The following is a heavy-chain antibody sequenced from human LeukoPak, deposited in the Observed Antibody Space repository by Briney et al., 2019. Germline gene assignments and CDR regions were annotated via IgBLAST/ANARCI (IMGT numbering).Heavy chain of an antibody. CDR3: ARDLYSGSSPFDY. Sequence: PGGSLRLSCAASGFTFSDYYMRWIRQVPGKGLEWVSYISDSGSAPYYADSVKGRFTISRDNAKNSVYLQMNSLRAEDTAVYYCARDLYSGSSPFDYWGQGTPVTVSS. CDR1: GFTFSDYY. D-gene: IGHD1-26*01. CDR2: ISDSGSAP. J-gene: IGHJ4*02. V-gene: IGHV3-11*04.